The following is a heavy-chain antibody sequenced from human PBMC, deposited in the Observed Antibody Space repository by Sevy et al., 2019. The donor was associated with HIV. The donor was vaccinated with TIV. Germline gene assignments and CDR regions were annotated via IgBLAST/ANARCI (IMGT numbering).Heavy chain of an antibody. CDR1: GFTFSSYA. J-gene: IGHJ4*02. CDR2: ISGSGVST. Sequence: GGSLRLSCAASGFTFSSYAMSWVRQAPGKGLEWVSAISGSGVSTYYADSLKGRFTISKDNSKNTRYLQMNSLRAEDTAVYYCAKDQRREAAAWGTFDYWGQGPLVTASS. CDR3: AKDQRREAAAWGTFDY. V-gene: IGHV3-23*01. D-gene: IGHD6-13*01.